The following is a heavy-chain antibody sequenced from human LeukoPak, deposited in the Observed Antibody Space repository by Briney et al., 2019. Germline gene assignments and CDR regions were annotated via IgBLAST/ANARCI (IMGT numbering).Heavy chain of an antibody. CDR1: GDSISSYY. J-gene: IGHJ4*02. D-gene: IGHD2-2*01. CDR3: ARLQTYCTTTTCYESFDS. CDR2: VSYRGST. V-gene: IGHV4-59*01. Sequence: PSETLSLNCTVSGDSISSYYWTWIRQPPGKTLEWIAYVSYRGSTNYNPSLKSRVTISVGTSKNLFSLELSSVTAADTAVYYCARLQTYCTTTTCYESFDSWGQGTLVTVSS.